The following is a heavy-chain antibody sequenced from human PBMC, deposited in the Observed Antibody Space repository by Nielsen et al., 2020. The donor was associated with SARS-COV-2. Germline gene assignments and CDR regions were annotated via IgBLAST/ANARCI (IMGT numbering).Heavy chain of an antibody. J-gene: IGHJ6*02. CDR2: VYYSGST. D-gene: IGHD1-1*01. CDR1: GGSINNYY. CDR3: ARHHPVHGEYYYYGMDV. V-gene: IGHV4-59*08. Sequence: SETLSLTCTVSGGSINNYYWSWIRQPPGKALEWIGYVYYSGSTNYSPSLKSRVTISVDTSKNQFSLKLRSVTAADTAVYYCARHHPVHGEYYYYGMDVWGQGTTVPSP.